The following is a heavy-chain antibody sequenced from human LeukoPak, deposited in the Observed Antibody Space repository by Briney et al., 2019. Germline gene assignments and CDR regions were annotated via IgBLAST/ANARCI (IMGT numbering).Heavy chain of an antibody. V-gene: IGHV4-39*01. D-gene: IGHD6-25*01. Sequence: SETLSLTCTVSGGSISSSSYYWGWIRQPPGKGLEWIGNLYYTGNTHYKSSLKSRLTISVDTSRNQFSLKLSSMTAADTAVYYCARGSGLWLDVWGQGTTVTVSS. J-gene: IGHJ6*02. CDR2: LYYTGNT. CDR3: ARGSGLWLDV. CDR1: GGSISSSSYY.